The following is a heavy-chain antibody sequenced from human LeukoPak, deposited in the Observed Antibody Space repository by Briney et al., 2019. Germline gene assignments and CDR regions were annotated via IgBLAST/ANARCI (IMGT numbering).Heavy chain of an antibody. CDR1: GFTLSSYG. J-gene: IGHJ4*02. V-gene: IGHV3-33*01. Sequence: GRSLRLSCAASGFTLSSYGMHWVRQAPGKGLEWVAVIWYDGSNKYYADSVKGRFTISRDNSKNTLYLQMNSLRAEDTAVYYCAREGGVVATYYFDYWGQGTLVTVSS. CDR3: AREGGVVATYYFDY. D-gene: IGHD3-3*01. CDR2: IWYDGSNK.